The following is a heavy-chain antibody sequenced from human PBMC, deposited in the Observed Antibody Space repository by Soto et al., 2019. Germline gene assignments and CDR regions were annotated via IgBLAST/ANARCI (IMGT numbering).Heavy chain of an antibody. D-gene: IGHD1-1*01. J-gene: IGHJ3*02. V-gene: IGHV1-69*06. CDR2: IIPIFGTA. CDR1: GYTFTSYY. Sequence: SVKVSCKASGYTFTSYYMHWVRQAPGQGLEWMGGIIPIFGTANYAQKFQGRATITADKSTSTAYMELSSLRSEDTAVYYCALGTGGAFDIWGQGTMVTVSS. CDR3: ALGTGGAFDI.